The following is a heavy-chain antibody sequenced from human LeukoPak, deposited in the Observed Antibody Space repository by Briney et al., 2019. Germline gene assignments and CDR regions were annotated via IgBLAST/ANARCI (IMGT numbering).Heavy chain of an antibody. Sequence: PGGSLRLSCAASGFIFNNYAMSWVRQAPGKGLEWVSGISSGGSTYYADSVQGRFTISRDNSKNTLYLQMNSLRAEDTAVYYCARDHAPQWLSKRYNWFDPWGQGTLVTVSS. V-gene: IGHV3-23*01. CDR1: GFIFNNYA. CDR3: ARDHAPQWLSKRYNWFDP. D-gene: IGHD3-22*01. CDR2: ISSGGST. J-gene: IGHJ5*02.